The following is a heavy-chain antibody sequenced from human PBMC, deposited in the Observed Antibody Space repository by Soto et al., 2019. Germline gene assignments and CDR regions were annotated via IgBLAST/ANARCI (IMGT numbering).Heavy chain of an antibody. Sequence: QVQLVESGGRVVQPGRSLRISCAASGFTFSSYAMQWVRQAPGKGLEWVAVTSYLGRNNYHADSVKDRFTISRDDSKSTSYLQMNSLRAEATAVYYCARGVYSSGWDSVPLHGMDVWGQGTTVTVSS. CDR3: ARGVYSSGWDSVPLHGMDV. V-gene: IGHV3-30*04. CDR1: GFTFSSYA. CDR2: TSYLGRNN. J-gene: IGHJ6*02. D-gene: IGHD6-19*01.